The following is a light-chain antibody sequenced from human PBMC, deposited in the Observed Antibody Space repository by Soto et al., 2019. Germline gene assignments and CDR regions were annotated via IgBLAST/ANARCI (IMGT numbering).Light chain of an antibody. J-gene: IGKJ1*01. V-gene: IGKV1-16*01. CDR3: QQYNSYPWT. CDR1: KGINNY. Sequence: DIQMTQSPPSLSASVGDRVTITCRASKGINNYLAWFQQQPGKAPKPLIYATSTLHSGVPSRFTGSGSGTEFTLTITSLQPEDFVTYYSQQYNSYPWTFGQGTKVEVK. CDR2: ATS.